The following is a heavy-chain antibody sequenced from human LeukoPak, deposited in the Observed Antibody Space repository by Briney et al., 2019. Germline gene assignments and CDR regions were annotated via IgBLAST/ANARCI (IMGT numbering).Heavy chain of an antibody. V-gene: IGHV1-46*01. Sequence: ASVKVSCMASGYTFTSNYIHWVRQAPGQGLEWMGMIYPRDGSTSYAQKFQGRVTVTRDASTSTVHMELSGLRSEDTAVYYCARDQEGFDYWGQGTLVTVSS. CDR3: ARDQEGFDY. CDR2: IYPRDGST. CDR1: GYTFTSNY. J-gene: IGHJ4*02.